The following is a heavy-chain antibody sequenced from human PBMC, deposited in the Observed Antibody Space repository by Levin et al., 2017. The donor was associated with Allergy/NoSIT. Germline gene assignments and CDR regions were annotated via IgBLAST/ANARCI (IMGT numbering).Heavy chain of an antibody. D-gene: IGHD3-9*01. Sequence: SEALSLTCTVSGGSISSSISYWGWIRQAPGKGLEWIGSIYNSGSTYYNPSLKSRVTTSVDTSKNQFSLKLSSVTAADTAVYYCARQCYDILTGYYNFDYWGQGTLVTVSS. J-gene: IGHJ4*02. V-gene: IGHV4-39*01. CDR2: IYNSGST. CDR3: ARQCYDILTGYYNFDY. CDR1: GGSISSSISY.